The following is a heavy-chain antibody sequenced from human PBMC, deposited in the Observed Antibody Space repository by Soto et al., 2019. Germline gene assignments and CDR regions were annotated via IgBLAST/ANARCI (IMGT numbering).Heavy chain of an antibody. CDR1: GFTFSNAW. V-gene: IGHV3-15*01. D-gene: IGHD3-9*01. CDR3: TTDKDPVDHSYFDY. J-gene: IGHJ4*02. Sequence: GGSLRLSCAASGFTFSNAWMSWVRQAPGKGLEWVGRIKSKTDGGTTDYAAPVKGRFTISRDDSKNTLYLQMNSLKTEDTAVYYCTTDKDPVDHSYFDYWGQGTRVTVSS. CDR2: IKSKTDGGTT.